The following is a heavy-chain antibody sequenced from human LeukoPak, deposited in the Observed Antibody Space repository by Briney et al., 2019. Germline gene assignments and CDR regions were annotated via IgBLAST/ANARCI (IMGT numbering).Heavy chain of an antibody. V-gene: IGHV3-7*01. Sequence: GGSLRLSCAASGFTFSSYWMSWVRQAPGKGLEWVANIKQDGSEKYYVDSVKGRFTISRDNAKNSLFLQMNSLRAEDTAVYYCARDRGTYSYYYYGMDVWGQGTTDTVSS. CDR1: GFTFSSYW. CDR2: IKQDGSEK. CDR3: ARDRGTYSYYYYGMDV. J-gene: IGHJ6*02. D-gene: IGHD1-26*01.